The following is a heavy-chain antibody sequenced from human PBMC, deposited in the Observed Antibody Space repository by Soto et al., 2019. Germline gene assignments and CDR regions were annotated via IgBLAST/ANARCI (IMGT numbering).Heavy chain of an antibody. CDR3: ARRGGYSYGSPFAY. CDR2: VSSGGST. Sequence: PSETLSLTCSVSGGSISGGNYYWTWIRQPPGKALEWIGCVSSGGSTFYTPSLGSRVTISLDTSNNQFSLRVTSVTAADTAIYYCARRGGYSYGSPFAYWGQGSLVTVSS. CDR1: GGSISGGNYY. J-gene: IGHJ4*02. V-gene: IGHV4-30-4*01. D-gene: IGHD5-18*01.